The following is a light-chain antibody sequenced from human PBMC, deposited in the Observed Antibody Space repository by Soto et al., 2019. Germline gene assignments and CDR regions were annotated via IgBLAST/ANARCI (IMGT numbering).Light chain of an antibody. CDR3: QQYNSHPLT. J-gene: IGKJ4*01. V-gene: IGKV1-5*01. CDR1: QSISRR. CDR2: DAA. Sequence: IQVTESPSSLCASVVDRFTITLRASQSISRRLAWYQQKPGKAPKFLINDAASLESGVPSRFSGSGSGTEFTLTITTLQPDDFATYYCQQYNSHPLTFGGGTKVDIK.